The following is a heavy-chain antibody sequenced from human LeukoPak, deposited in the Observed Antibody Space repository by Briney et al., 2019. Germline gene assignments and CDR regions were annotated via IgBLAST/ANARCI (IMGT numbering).Heavy chain of an antibody. CDR1: GGSFSGYY. Sequence: SETLSLTCAVYGGSFSGYYWSWIRQPPGKGLEWIGEINHSGGTNYNPSLKSRVTISVDTSKNQFSLKLSSVTAADTAVYYCARESVIGYCSGGSCVKWFDPWGQGTLVTVSS. CDR2: INHSGGT. V-gene: IGHV4-34*01. CDR3: ARESVIGYCSGGSCVKWFDP. J-gene: IGHJ5*02. D-gene: IGHD2-15*01.